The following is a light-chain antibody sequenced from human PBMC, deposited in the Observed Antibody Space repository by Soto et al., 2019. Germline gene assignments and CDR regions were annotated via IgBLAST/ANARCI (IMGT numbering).Light chain of an antibody. CDR3: KQYTTFSLYT. J-gene: IGKJ2*01. CDR1: QSIGSW. Sequence: DIQMTQSPSTLSASVGDRVTITCRASQSIGSWLAWYQQKPGKAPKLLIYDASSLESGVPSRFSGSGSGTEFTLTLSSLQPDDFATYYCKQYTTFSLYTFGQGTKLEIK. CDR2: DAS. V-gene: IGKV1-5*01.